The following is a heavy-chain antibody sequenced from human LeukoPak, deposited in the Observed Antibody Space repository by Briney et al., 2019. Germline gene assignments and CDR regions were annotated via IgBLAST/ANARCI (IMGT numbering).Heavy chain of an antibody. D-gene: IGHD2-2*01. CDR2: INPNSGGT. J-gene: IGHJ4*02. V-gene: IGHV1-2*02. Sequence: EASVKVSCKASGYTFTGYYMHWVRQAPGQGLEWMGWINPNSGGTNYAQKFQGRVTMTRDTSISTAYMELSRLRSDDTAVYYCASAPLGYCSSTSCYPLGYWGQGTLVTVSS. CDR3: ASAPLGYCSSTSCYPLGY. CDR1: GYTFTGYY.